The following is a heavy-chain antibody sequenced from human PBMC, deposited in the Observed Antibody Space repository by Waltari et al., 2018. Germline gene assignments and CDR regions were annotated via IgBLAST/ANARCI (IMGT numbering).Heavy chain of an antibody. Sequence: EVQLVESGGGLVQPGGSLRLSCAASGFTLSSYSMNWVRQAPGKGLEWVSYMSSSSSTIYYADSVKGRFTISRDNAKNSLYLQMNSLRAEDTAVYYCARDRYDAFDIWGQGTMVTVSS. CDR1: GFTLSSYS. CDR3: ARDRYDAFDI. CDR2: MSSSSSTI. V-gene: IGHV3-48*01. D-gene: IGHD1-1*01. J-gene: IGHJ3*02.